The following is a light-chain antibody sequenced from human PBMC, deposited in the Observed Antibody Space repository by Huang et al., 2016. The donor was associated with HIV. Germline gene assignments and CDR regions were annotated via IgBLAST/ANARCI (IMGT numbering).Light chain of an antibody. Sequence: DIQMTQSPSSLSASVGDRVTITCRASQDISNYLVCFQQKPGKAPKALIYAASTLQTVDPSRFSGRGSGTDFTLTINSQQPEDFATYYCQHYKTYPLTFGQGTKLEIK. CDR2: AAS. CDR1: QDISNY. J-gene: IGKJ2*01. CDR3: QHYKTYPLT. V-gene: IGKV1-16*01.